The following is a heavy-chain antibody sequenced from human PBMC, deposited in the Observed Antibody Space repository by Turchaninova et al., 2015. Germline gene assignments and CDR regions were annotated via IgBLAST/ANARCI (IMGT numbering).Heavy chain of an antibody. D-gene: IGHD6-13*01. CDR1: GGSISSYY. Sequence: QVQLQESGPGLVKPSETLSLTCTASGGSISSYYWSCIRQPPGMGLEWIGYIYYSGSTNYNPSLKSRVTISVDTSKNQVSLKLSSVTAADTAVYYCARVGRGAAAGFDYWGQGTLVTVSS. CDR2: IYYSGST. V-gene: IGHV4-59*01. J-gene: IGHJ4*02. CDR3: ARVGRGAAAGFDY.